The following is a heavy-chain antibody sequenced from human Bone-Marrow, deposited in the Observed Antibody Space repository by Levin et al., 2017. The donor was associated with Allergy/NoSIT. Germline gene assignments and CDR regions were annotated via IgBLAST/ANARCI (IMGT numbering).Heavy chain of an antibody. Sequence: GESLKISCAASGFTFSSYWMTWVRQAPGKGLEWVANIKQDGSEKYYVDSVKGRFTISRDNAKNSLYLQMNSLRAEDTAVYYCARKGGSGSPEHHWGQGTLVTVSS. CDR1: GFTFSSYW. V-gene: IGHV3-7*01. J-gene: IGHJ5*02. D-gene: IGHD3-10*01. CDR2: IKQDGSEK. CDR3: ARKGGSGSPEHH.